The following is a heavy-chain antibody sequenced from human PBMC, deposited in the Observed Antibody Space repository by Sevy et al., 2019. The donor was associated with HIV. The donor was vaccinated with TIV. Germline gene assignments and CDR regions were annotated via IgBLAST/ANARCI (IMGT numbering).Heavy chain of an antibody. CDR1: GGSISSYY. Sequence: SETLSLTCTVSGGSISSYYWSWIRQPAGKGLEWIGRIYTSGGTNYNPSLKSRVTMSVDTSMNQFSLKLSSVTAADTAVYYCARVGTVVTGGQIDYWGQGTLVTVSS. V-gene: IGHV4-4*07. D-gene: IGHD2-15*01. CDR2: IYTSGGT. J-gene: IGHJ4*02. CDR3: ARVGTVVTGGQIDY.